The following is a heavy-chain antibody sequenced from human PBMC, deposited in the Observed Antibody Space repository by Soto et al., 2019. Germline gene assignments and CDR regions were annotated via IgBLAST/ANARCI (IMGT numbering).Heavy chain of an antibody. CDR1: RYTFTDYY. Sequence: ASVKVSCKASRYTFTDYYVHWVRQSPGQGLEWMRWINANSGVTKFPQKFQGRVIMTRDTSISTVYMELSRLTSDDTAVYYCARARLTTLELATIYWGQGTQVTVYS. CDR2: INANSGVT. V-gene: IGHV1-2*02. CDR3: ARARLTTLELATIY. J-gene: IGHJ4*02. D-gene: IGHD5-12*01.